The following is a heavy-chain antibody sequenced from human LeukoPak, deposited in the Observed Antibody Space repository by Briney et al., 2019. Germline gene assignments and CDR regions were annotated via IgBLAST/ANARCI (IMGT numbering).Heavy chain of an antibody. CDR3: ARHPRIYYYDSSGYLN. J-gene: IGHJ4*02. Sequence: SSAALSLTCTVSGGSISSSSYYWGWIRQPPGKGLEWIGSIYYSGSTHYNPSLKSRVTISVDTSKNQFSLKLSSVTAADTAVYYCARHPRIYYYDSSGYLNWGQGTLVTVSS. V-gene: IGHV4-39*01. CDR2: IYYSGST. CDR1: GGSISSSSYY. D-gene: IGHD3-22*01.